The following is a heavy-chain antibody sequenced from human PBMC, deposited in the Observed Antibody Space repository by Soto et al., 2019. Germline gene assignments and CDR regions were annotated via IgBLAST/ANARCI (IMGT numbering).Heavy chain of an antibody. CDR1: GGSISSGGYY. J-gene: IGHJ5*02. CDR2: IYYSGST. V-gene: IGHV4-31*03. CDR3: ARDFKSNWFDP. Sequence: SETLSLTCTVSGGSISSGGYYWSWIRQHPGKGLEWIGYIYYSGSTYYDPSLKSRVTISVDTSKNQFSLKLSSVTAADTAVYYCARDFKSNWFDPWGQGTLVTVSS.